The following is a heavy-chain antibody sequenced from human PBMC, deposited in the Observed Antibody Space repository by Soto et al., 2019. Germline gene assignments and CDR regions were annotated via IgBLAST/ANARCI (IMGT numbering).Heavy chain of an antibody. Sequence: AQLLESGGALVQPGGSLRLSCAASGLTFSDDAMTWVRQAPGKGLEQVPHTSGNGGSKYDADSVKGRFTIARDNSRDTMHLQMNSLTAEYTALYYCTRTLFIAARGVEPCDYWGQEALVTVSS. CDR1: GLTFSDDA. J-gene: IGHJ4*02. CDR2: TSGNGGSK. V-gene: IGHV3-23*01. D-gene: IGHD6-6*01. CDR3: TRTLFIAARGVEPCDY.